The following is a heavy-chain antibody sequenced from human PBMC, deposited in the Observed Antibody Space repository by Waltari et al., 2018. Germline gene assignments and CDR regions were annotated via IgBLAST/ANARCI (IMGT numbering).Heavy chain of an antibody. CDR3: ARRFDS. CDR1: GFTFSSYG. CDR2: ISGSGTTI. Sequence: EVQLVASGGGLVQPGGFLRLSCPASGFTFSSYGMNWVRQAPGKGLEWISYISGSGTTIYYADSVKGRFTISRDDAENSLYLQMNSLRAEDTALYYCARRFDSWGQGTRVTVSS. V-gene: IGHV3-48*03. J-gene: IGHJ4*02.